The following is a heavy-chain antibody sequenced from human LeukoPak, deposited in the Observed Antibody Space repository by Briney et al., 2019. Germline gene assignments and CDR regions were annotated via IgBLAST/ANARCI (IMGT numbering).Heavy chain of an antibody. Sequence: GGSLRLSCAVSGITLSNYGMSWVRQAPGKGLEWGAGISGSGGGTNYADSVKCRFTLSIDNYKNNLYLQMNSLGAEETAVFFCAKRGVVIRVILVGFHKEAYYFDSWGQGALVTVSS. CDR3: AKRGVVIRVILVGFHKEAYYFDS. J-gene: IGHJ4*02. V-gene: IGHV3-23*01. D-gene: IGHD3-22*01. CDR2: ISGSGGGT. CDR1: GITLSNYG.